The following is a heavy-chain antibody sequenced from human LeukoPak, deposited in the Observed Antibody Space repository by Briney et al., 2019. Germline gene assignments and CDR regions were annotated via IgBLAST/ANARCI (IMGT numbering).Heavy chain of an antibody. Sequence: ASVKVSCKASGYTFTSYGISWVRQAPGQGLEWMGWISAYNGNTNYAQKLQGRVTMTTDTSTGTAYMELRSLRSDDTAVYYCARAGIRYFDWLFSSYYGMDVWGQGTTVTVSS. D-gene: IGHD3-9*01. V-gene: IGHV1-18*01. CDR1: GYTFTSYG. CDR3: ARAGIRYFDWLFSSYYGMDV. CDR2: ISAYNGNT. J-gene: IGHJ6*02.